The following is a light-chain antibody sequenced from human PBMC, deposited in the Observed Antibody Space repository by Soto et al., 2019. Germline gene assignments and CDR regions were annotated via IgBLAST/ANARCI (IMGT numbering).Light chain of an antibody. CDR2: GAS. Sequence: EIMMTQSPAPLSVSPGERATLSCRASQTILSNLAWYQQKPGQAPRLLIYGASTRATGFPARFSGSGSGTEFTLTISSLQSEDFAVYYCQQYNNWPITFGQGTRLEIK. CDR1: QTILSN. J-gene: IGKJ5*01. CDR3: QQYNNWPIT. V-gene: IGKV3-15*01.